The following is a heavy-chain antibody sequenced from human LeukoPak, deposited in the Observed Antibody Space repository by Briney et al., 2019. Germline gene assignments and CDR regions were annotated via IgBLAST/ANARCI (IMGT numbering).Heavy chain of an antibody. D-gene: IGHD3-10*01. CDR3: ARGTTYGSGSYDY. CDR2: MNPNSGNT. V-gene: IGHV1-8*01. Sequence: ASVKDSCKASGYTFTSYDINWVRQATGQGLEWMGWMNPNSGNTGYAQKFQSRVTMTRNTSISTAYMELSSLRSDDTAVYYCARGTTYGSGSYDYWGQGTLVTVSS. J-gene: IGHJ4*02. CDR1: GYTFTSYD.